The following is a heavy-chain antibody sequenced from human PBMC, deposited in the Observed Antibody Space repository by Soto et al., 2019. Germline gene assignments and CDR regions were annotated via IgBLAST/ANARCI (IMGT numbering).Heavy chain of an antibody. CDR3: ARDNGYDAATLDY. CDR1: GFTFSTCS. V-gene: IGHV3-21*02. Sequence: EVQLVESGGGLVKPGGSLRLSCAASGFTFSTCSMNWVRQAPGKGLEWVSSISRSSSNIYYADSLKGRFTISRDNAKNSLYLQMYSLRADDTAVYYCARDNGYDAATLDYWGQGTLVTVSS. CDR2: ISRSSSNI. J-gene: IGHJ4*02. D-gene: IGHD5-12*01.